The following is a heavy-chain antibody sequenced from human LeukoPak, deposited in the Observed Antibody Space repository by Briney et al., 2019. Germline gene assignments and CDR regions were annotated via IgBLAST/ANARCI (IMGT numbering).Heavy chain of an antibody. J-gene: IGHJ4*02. CDR2: ISGSGGNT. D-gene: IGHD2-15*01. Sequence: GGSLRLSCAASGFTFSSYAMSWVRQAPGTGLKWVSSISGSGGNTYYADSVKGRFTISRDNSKNALYLQMNSLRAEDTAVYYCARDRAALDYWGQGTLVTVSS. CDR3: ARDRAALDY. V-gene: IGHV3-23*01. CDR1: GFTFSSYA.